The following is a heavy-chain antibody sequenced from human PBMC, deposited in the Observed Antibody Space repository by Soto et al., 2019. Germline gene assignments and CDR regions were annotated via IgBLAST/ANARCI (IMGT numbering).Heavy chain of an antibody. D-gene: IGHD3-9*01. J-gene: IGHJ4*01. CDR1: GFTFSSFV. Sequence: GGSLRLSCAASGFTFSSFVMNWVRQAPGKGLEWVSALGGTGGRAYYADSVKGRFTVSRDNSRNTLFLQMNSLRVEDTAIYYCAKADRPYYEILTGPDYWGQGTLVTVSS. CDR3: AKADRPYYEILTGPDY. V-gene: IGHV3-23*01. CDR2: LGGTGGRA.